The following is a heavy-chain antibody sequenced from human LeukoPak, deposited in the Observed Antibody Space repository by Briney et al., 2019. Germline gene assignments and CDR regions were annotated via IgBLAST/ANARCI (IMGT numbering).Heavy chain of an antibody. Sequence: GGSLRLSCAASGFTSSSYGMSWVRQAPGKGLEWVSSIGSSGGSTYYPDSVKGRFTISRDNSKNTLYLQMNSLRAEDSALYYCARRGRYYFDYWGQGTLVTVSS. D-gene: IGHD3-16*01. CDR3: ARRGRYYFDY. V-gene: IGHV3-23*01. CDR2: IGSSGGST. J-gene: IGHJ4*02. CDR1: GFTSSSYG.